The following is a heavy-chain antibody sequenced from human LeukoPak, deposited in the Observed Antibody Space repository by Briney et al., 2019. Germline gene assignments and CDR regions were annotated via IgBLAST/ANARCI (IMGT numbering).Heavy chain of an antibody. CDR1: GGAFSGYY. CDR3: ARVDYDFWSYGMDV. Sequence: SETLSLTCAVYGGAFSGYYWSWIRQPPGKGLEWIGEINHSGSTNYNPSLKSRVTISVDTSKNQFSLKLSSVTAADTAVYYCARVDYDFWSYGMDVWGQGTTATVSS. J-gene: IGHJ6*02. CDR2: INHSGST. V-gene: IGHV4-34*01. D-gene: IGHD3-3*01.